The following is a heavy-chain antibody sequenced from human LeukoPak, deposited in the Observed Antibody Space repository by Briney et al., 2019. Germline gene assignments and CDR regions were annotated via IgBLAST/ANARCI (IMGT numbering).Heavy chain of an antibody. CDR3: ARDRAAAGTGNWFDP. CDR2: ISSSSSYI. V-gene: IGHV3-21*01. Sequence: GGSLRLSCAASGFTFSSYSMNWVRQAPGKGLEWVPSISSSSSYIYYADSVKGRFTISRDNAKNSLYLQMNSLRAEDTAVYYCARDRAAAGTGNWFDPWGQGTLVTVSS. CDR1: GFTFSSYS. J-gene: IGHJ5*02. D-gene: IGHD6-13*01.